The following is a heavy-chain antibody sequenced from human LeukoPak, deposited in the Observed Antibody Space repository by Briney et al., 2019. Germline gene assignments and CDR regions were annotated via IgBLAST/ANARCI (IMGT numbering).Heavy chain of an antibody. CDR3: ARGWGGIGRYLGLG. CDR2: ITPDGRSA. CDR1: VLSFSTDC. V-gene: IGHV3-74*01. Sequence: GRTLRLSRAASVLSFSTDCMHCVPQAPRKGLVWVSRITPDGRSAEYTDSLKGRFTIPRDNAKNTLYLQMNSLRDEETVVYYGARGWGGIGRYLGLGWGGGTLVTVS. D-gene: IGHD3/OR15-3a*01. J-gene: IGHJ2*01.